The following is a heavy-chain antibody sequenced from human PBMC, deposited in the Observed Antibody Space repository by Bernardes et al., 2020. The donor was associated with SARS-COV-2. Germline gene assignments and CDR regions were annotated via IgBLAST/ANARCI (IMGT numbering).Heavy chain of an antibody. CDR3: ARDLNYYFDY. CDR2: IFYSGNT. V-gene: IGHV4-59*01. CDR1: GGSISRYY. Sequence: SETLSLTCTVSGGSISRYYWSWIRQPPGKGLEWIGYIFYSGNTNYNPSLQSRVTISVDTSKNQFSLKLSSMTAADTAVYYCARDLNYYFDYWGQGILVTVSS. J-gene: IGHJ4*02.